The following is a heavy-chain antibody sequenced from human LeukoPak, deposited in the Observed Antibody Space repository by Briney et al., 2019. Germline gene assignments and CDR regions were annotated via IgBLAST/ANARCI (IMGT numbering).Heavy chain of an antibody. V-gene: IGHV3-23*01. D-gene: IGHD3-10*01. CDR2: ISSTGGTT. J-gene: IGHJ4*02. CDR3: ARALGSGGGLDY. CDR1: GITFSSYG. Sequence: TGGSLRLSCAASGITFSSYGMSWVRQAPGKGLEWVSSISSTGGTTYYADSVKGRFTISRDNAKNSLYLQMNSLRAEDTAVYYCARALGSGGGLDYRGQGTLVTVSP.